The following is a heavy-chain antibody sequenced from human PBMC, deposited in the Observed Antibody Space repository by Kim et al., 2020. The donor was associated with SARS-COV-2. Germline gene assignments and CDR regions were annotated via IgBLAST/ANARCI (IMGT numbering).Heavy chain of an antibody. D-gene: IGHD6-19*01. J-gene: IGHJ6*02. V-gene: IGHV4-59*08. CDR1: GASVSSYF. Sequence: SETLSLTCTVSGASVSSYFWSWIRQPPGKQLEWIGYIYYTGTTNYNPSLTGRVTMSLDKSKNQVSLKLRSVAAADTAVYYCARLSSVYYYAMDVCGPGTT. CDR2: IYYTGTT. CDR3: ARLSSVYYYAMDV.